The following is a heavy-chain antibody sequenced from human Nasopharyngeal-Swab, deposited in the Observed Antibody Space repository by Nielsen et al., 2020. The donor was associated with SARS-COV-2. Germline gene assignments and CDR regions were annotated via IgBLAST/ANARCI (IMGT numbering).Heavy chain of an antibody. J-gene: IGHJ5*02. CDR1: GGSISSYY. Sequence: SETLSLTCTVSGGSISSYYWSWIRQPAGKGLEWIGRIYTSGSTNYNPSLKSRVTMSVDTSKNQFSLKLSSVTAADTAVYYCARQYYYGSGSYYNPNWFDPWGQGTLVTVSS. CDR2: IYTSGST. CDR3: ARQYYYGSGSYYNPNWFDP. V-gene: IGHV4-4*07. D-gene: IGHD3-10*01.